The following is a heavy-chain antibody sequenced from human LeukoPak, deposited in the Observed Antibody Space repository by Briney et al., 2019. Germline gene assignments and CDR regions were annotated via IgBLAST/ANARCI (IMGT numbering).Heavy chain of an antibody. CDR2: SSPKSGGT. Sequence: GASVKVSCKASGYTFPGYNIHWVRQAPGQGPEWMGWSSPKSGGTSYAQKFQGRVTMTRDTSINTAYMELSGLRSDDTAVYYCARVRTLDWVHDVFEMWGQGTLVSVSS. CDR3: ARVRTLDWVHDVFEM. D-gene: IGHD3-9*01. CDR1: GYTFPGYN. V-gene: IGHV1-2*02. J-gene: IGHJ3*02.